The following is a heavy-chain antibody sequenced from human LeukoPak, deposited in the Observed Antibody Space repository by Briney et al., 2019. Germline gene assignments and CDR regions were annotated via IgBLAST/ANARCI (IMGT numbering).Heavy chain of an antibody. CDR3: AITSIAAAARQGF. Sequence: PGGSLRLSCAASGLTFSTYAMSWVRQAPGKGLEWVSAISGTGGSTYYTDSVKGRFTISRDNSKNTLYLQMNSLRAEDTALYYCAITSIAAAARQGFWGQGTLVTVSS. J-gene: IGHJ4*02. V-gene: IGHV3-23*01. CDR1: GLTFSTYA. CDR2: ISGTGGST. D-gene: IGHD6-13*01.